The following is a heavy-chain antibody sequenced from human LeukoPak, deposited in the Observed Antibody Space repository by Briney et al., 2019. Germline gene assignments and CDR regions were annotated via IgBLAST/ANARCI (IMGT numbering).Heavy chain of an antibody. D-gene: IGHD1-26*01. CDR2: INPNSGGT. CDR3: ARTARWELLRNAFDI. CDR1: GYTFTGYY. J-gene: IGHJ3*02. V-gene: IGHV1-2*02. Sequence: GASVKVSCTASGYTFTGYYMHWVRQAPGQGLEWMGWINPNSGGTNYAQKFQGRVTMTRDTSISTAYMELSRLRSDDTAVYYCARTARWELLRNAFDIWGQGTMVTVSS.